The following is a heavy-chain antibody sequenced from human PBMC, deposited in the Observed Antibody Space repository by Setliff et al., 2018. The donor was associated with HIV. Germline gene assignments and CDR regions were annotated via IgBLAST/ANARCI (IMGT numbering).Heavy chain of an antibody. CDR3: ARLPYYDNSGYYPV. J-gene: IGHJ4*02. Sequence: RGESLKISCAASGFTFSDYSMHWVRQAPGKGLEWVSSISNSGSYIYYADSVKGRFTISRDNAKSSLYLQMNSLRAEDTAAFYCARLPYYDNSGYYPVWGQGTLVTVSS. D-gene: IGHD3-22*01. CDR2: ISNSGSYI. V-gene: IGHV3-21*01. CDR1: GFTFSDYS.